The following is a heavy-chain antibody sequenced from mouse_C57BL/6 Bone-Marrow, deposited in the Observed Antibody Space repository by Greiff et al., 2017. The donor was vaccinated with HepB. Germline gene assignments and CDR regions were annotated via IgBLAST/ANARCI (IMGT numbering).Heavy chain of an antibody. V-gene: IGHV1-75*01. Sequence: QVQLQQSGPELVKPGASVKISCKASGYTFTDYYINWVKQRPGQGLEWIGWIFPGSGSTYYNEKFKGKATLTVDKSSSTAYMLLSSLTSADSAVYFCARSDPPYYYGSSYKDFDYWGQGTTLTVSS. J-gene: IGHJ2*01. D-gene: IGHD1-1*01. CDR3: ARSDPPYYYGSSYKDFDY. CDR2: IFPGSGST. CDR1: GYTFTDYY.